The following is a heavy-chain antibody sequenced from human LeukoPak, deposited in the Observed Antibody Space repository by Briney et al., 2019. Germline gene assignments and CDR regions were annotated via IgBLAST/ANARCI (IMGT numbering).Heavy chain of an antibody. CDR1: GFTFSSYS. CDR2: ISSSSSYI. Sequence: PGGSLRLSCAASGFTFSSYSMNWVRQAPGKGLEWVSSISSSSSYIYYADSVKGRFTISRDNAKNSLYLQMNSLRAEDTAVYYCARGLAARIYYFDYWGQGTLVTVSS. J-gene: IGHJ4*02. CDR3: ARGLAARIYYFDY. V-gene: IGHV3-21*01. D-gene: IGHD6-6*01.